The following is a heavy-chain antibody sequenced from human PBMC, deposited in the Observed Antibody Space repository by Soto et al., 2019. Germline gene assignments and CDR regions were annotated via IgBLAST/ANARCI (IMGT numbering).Heavy chain of an antibody. V-gene: IGHV1-46*01. Sequence: QVQLVQSGAELKKPGASVKVACKASGYKFTTYFIHWVRQAPGQGLQWMGMIHPSGDTGYAQKFRGRVTITIYTSTTTPYMELRNLTSEDTAVYFSVRGYCTTSPCSGAFQFWGQGTLVTVSS. CDR1: GYKFTTYF. CDR2: IHPSGDT. CDR3: VRGYCTTSPCSGAFQF. J-gene: IGHJ1*01. D-gene: IGHD2-15*01.